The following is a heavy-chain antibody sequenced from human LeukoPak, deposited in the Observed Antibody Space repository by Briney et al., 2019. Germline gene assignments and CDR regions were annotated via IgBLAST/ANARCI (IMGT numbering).Heavy chain of an antibody. Sequence: SETLSLTCTVYGGSFSGYYWSWIRQPPGKGLEWIEEINHSGSTNYNPSLTSRVTISVDTSKNQFSLKLSSVTAADTAVYYCARADPFDYWGQGTLVTVSS. J-gene: IGHJ4*02. V-gene: IGHV4-34*01. CDR1: GGSFSGYY. CDR2: INHSGST. CDR3: ARADPFDY.